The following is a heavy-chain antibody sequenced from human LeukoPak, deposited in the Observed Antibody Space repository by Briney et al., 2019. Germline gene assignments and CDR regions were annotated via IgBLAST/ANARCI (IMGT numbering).Heavy chain of an antibody. CDR2: EGSAGGT. CDR1: GFTLTNHA. V-gene: IGHV3-23*01. J-gene: IGHJ3*02. Sequence: PGGSLRLSCTASGFTLTNHAVSWVRQAPGKGLEWVSAEGSAGGTYYADSVKGRFTISRDNSQNTLSLQLNSLRVEDTAVYYCASRTWIGAGYYAFDIWGQGTVVTVSS. CDR3: ASRTWIGAGYYAFDI. D-gene: IGHD1-26*01.